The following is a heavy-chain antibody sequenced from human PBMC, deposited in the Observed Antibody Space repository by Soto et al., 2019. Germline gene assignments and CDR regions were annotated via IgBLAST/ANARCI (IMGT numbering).Heavy chain of an antibody. Sequence: QVQLVQSGAEVKKPGASVKVSCNPSGYAFTSYTMHWVRQAPGQGLEWMGWINADNGDSKYSQKFQGRVTITRDTPASIAYMELSSLSSEDTAVYYCARDTGSGLSVEAGIFEYWGQGTLVTVSS. CDR1: GYAFTSYT. CDR2: INADNGDS. D-gene: IGHD6-13*01. J-gene: IGHJ4*02. V-gene: IGHV1-3*01. CDR3: ARDTGSGLSVEAGIFEY.